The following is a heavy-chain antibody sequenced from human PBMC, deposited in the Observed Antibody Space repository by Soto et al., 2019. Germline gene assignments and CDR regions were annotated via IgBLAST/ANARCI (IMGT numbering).Heavy chain of an antibody. V-gene: IGHV3-11*01. CDR1: GFTFSDYY. D-gene: IGHD5-12*01. J-gene: IGHJ4*02. Sequence: GGSLRLSCAASGFTFSDYYMSWIRQAPGKGLEWVSYISSSGSTIYYADSVKGRFTISRDNAKNSLYLQMNSLRAEDTAVYYCAREDEATITTFDYWGQGTLVTVSS. CDR2: ISSSGSTI. CDR3: AREDEATITTFDY.